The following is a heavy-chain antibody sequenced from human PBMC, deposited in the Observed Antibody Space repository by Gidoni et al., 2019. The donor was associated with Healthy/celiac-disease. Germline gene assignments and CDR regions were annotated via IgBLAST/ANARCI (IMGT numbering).Heavy chain of an antibody. Sequence: EVQLVESGGGLVQPGGSLRLSCAASGFTFRSYEMKWVRQAPGKGLEWVSYISSSGSTIYYADSVKGRFTISRDNAKNSLYLQMNSLRAEDTAVYYCARDQETYYYDSSGYDAPHFDYWGQGTLVTVSS. J-gene: IGHJ4*02. CDR1: GFTFRSYE. V-gene: IGHV3-48*03. CDR2: ISSSGSTI. D-gene: IGHD3-22*01. CDR3: ARDQETYYYDSSGYDAPHFDY.